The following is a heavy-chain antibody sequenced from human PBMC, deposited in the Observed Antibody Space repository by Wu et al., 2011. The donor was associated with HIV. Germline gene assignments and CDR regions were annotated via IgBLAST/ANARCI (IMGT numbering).Heavy chain of an antibody. J-gene: IGHJ5*02. D-gene: IGHD3-16*01. CDR2: ISAFNGDT. CDR1: GYTFTNSG. Sequence: VRLEQSGAEVKKPGASVRVSCKTSGYTFTNSGVTWVRQAPGQGLEWMGWISAFNGDTNYAHKFQGRVTMTTDASTSTAYMELRNLKSDDTAIYYCARHLVALGEWLDPWGQGTLVTVSS. CDR3: ARHLVALGEWLDP. V-gene: IGHV1-18*01.